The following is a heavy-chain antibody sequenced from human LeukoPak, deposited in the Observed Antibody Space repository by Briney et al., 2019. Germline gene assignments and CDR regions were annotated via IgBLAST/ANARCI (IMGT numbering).Heavy chain of an antibody. J-gene: IGHJ3*02. Sequence: SETLSLTCTVSGGSISSYYWSWIRQPPGKGLEWIGYIYYSGSTNYNPSLKSRVTISVDTSKNQFSLKLSSVTAADTAVYYCATSYYDILTGYYDAFDIWGQGTMVTVSS. CDR2: IYYSGST. D-gene: IGHD3-9*01. CDR1: GGSISSYY. V-gene: IGHV4-59*08. CDR3: ATSYYDILTGYYDAFDI.